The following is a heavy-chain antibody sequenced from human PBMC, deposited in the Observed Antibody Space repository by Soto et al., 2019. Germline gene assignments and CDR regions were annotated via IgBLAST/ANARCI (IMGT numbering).Heavy chain of an antibody. Sequence: QPGGSLRLSCAASGFTVSSTYMSWVRQAPGKGLEWVSIIFSSGESFYADSVKGRFTISRDSSDNTVYLQMNSLKAEDTAVYYCARGGIGMVRTFDHWGQGTLVTVSS. D-gene: IGHD3-10*01. V-gene: IGHV3-53*01. CDR2: IFSSGES. CDR3: ARGGIGMVRTFDH. CDR1: GFTVSSTY. J-gene: IGHJ4*02.